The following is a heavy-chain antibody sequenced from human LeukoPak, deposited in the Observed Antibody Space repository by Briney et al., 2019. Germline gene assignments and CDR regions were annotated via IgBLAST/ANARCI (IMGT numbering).Heavy chain of an antibody. CDR3: AREVLVPADIDSGMDV. CDR2: IIPIFGTA. J-gene: IGHJ6*02. V-gene: IGHV1-69*05. Sequence: GASVKVSCKASGGTFSSYAITWVRQAPGQGLEWMGGIIPIFGTANYAQKFQGRVTITTDESTSTAYMELSSLRSEDTAVYYCAREVLVPADIDSGMDVWGQGTTVPVSS. CDR1: GGTFSSYA. D-gene: IGHD2-2*01.